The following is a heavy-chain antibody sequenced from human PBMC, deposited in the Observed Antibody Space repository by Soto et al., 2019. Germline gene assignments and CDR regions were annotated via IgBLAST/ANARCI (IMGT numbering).Heavy chain of an antibody. D-gene: IGHD1-1*01. CDR3: TTDWNYYYYYGMDV. J-gene: IGHJ6*02. V-gene: IGHV3-15*01. Sequence: GGSLRLSCAASGFTFNNAWMSWVRQAPGKGLEWVGRIKSKTDGGTTDYAAPVKGRFTISRDDSKNTLYLQMNSLKTEDTAVYYCTTDWNYYYYYGMDVWGQGTTVTVSS. CDR2: IKSKTDGGTT. CDR1: GFTFNNAW.